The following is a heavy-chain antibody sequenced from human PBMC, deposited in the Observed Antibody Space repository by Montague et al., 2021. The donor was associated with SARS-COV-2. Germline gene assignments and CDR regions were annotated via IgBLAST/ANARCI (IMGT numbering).Heavy chain of an antibody. J-gene: IGHJ4*02. D-gene: IGHD6-13*01. V-gene: IGHV4-59*01. Sequence: SETLSLTCTVSGDSMNNYYWSWIRQPPGKGLEWIGYINYSGSTHYNPSLQSRDTLSKDTSKNQFSLRLTSVTAADTAMYFCARAPIYRSSWYAYFDYWGQGTLVTVSS. CDR3: ARAPIYRSSWYAYFDY. CDR2: INYSGST. CDR1: GDSMNNYY.